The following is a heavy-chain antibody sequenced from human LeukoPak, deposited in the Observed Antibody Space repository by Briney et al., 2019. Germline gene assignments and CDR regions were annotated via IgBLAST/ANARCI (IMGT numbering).Heavy chain of an antibody. CDR3: ARPTEPDAVAGAFDI. J-gene: IGHJ3*02. D-gene: IGHD6-19*01. Sequence: GGSLRLSCAASGLTFSSYAMSWVRQAPGKGLEWVSAISGSGGSTYYADSVKGRFTISRDNSKNTLYLQMNSLRAEDTAVYYCARPTEPDAVAGAFDIWGQGTMVTVSS. V-gene: IGHV3-23*01. CDR1: GLTFSSYA. CDR2: ISGSGGST.